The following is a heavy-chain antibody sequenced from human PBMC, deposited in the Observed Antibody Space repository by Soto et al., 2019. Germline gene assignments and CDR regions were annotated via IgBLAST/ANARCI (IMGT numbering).Heavy chain of an antibody. Sequence: QVHLVQSGTEVKKPGSSVKVSCEASGGTFSSSGFSWVRQAPGQGLEWMGMNVPSLDTTNYAQKFQARVTITADEVTSTAYMELRSLRSEDTAVYYCARWPQPRYTADPYAVDVWGQGTRVIVSS. V-gene: IGHV1-69*11. J-gene: IGHJ6*02. CDR2: NVPSLDTT. D-gene: IGHD3-16*02. CDR3: ARWPQPRYTADPYAVDV. CDR1: GGTFSSSG.